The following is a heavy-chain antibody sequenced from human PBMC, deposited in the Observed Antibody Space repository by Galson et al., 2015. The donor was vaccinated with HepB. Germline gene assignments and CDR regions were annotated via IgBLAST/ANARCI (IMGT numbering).Heavy chain of an antibody. Sequence: SLRLSCAASGFTFSNAWMSWVRQAPGKGLEWVGRIKSKTDGGTTDYAAPVKGRFTISRDDSKNTLYLQMNSLKTEDTAVYYCTTGEGFRYGDYEDYWGQGTLVTVSS. CDR3: TTGEGFRYGDYEDY. CDR2: IKSKTDGGTT. D-gene: IGHD4-17*01. V-gene: IGHV3-15*01. J-gene: IGHJ4*02. CDR1: GFTFSNAW.